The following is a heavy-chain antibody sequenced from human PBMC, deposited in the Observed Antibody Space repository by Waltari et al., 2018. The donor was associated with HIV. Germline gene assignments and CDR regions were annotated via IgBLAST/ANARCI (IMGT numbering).Heavy chain of an antibody. V-gene: IGHV1-69*08. D-gene: IGHD3-10*01. J-gene: IGHJ4*02. Sequence: QLVQSGAEVRKPGSSVRVACKASGGELNSSSINWVRQVNGQGLEWLGRIITMSNTANNAQKFQGRVTITADKSTSTAYMELSSLKSDDTGVYYCASARETMGVDFESWGQGSLVTVSS. CDR3: ASARETMGVDFES. CDR1: GGELNSSS. CDR2: IITMSNTA.